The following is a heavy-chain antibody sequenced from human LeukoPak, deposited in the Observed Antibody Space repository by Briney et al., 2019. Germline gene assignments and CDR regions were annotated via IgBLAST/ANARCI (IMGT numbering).Heavy chain of an antibody. D-gene: IGHD2-21*01. J-gene: IGHJ4*02. CDR3: AKGPRLFGRDNRDY. CDR2: IGGSGGST. CDR1: GFTFTSFA. Sequence: GGSLRLSCAASGFTFTSFAMSWVRQAPGKGLEWVSAIGGSGGSTYYADSVKGRFTISRDNSKNTLYLQMNSLRAEDTAVYYCAKGPRLFGRDNRDYWGQGTLVTVSS. V-gene: IGHV3-23*01.